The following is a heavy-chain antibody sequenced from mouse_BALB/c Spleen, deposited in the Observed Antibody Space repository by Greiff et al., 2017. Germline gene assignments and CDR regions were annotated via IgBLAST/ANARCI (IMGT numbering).Heavy chain of an antibody. CDR3: ASPYYRYDGGAMDY. CDR2: IWGGGST. CDR1: GFSLSRYS. D-gene: IGHD2-14*01. J-gene: IGHJ4*01. Sequence: VQRVESGPGLVAPSQSLSITCTVSGFSLSRYSVHWVRQPPGKGLEWLGMIWGGGSTDYNSALKSRLSISKDNSKSQVFLKMNSLQTDDTAMYYCASPYYRYDGGAMDYWGQGTSVTVSS. V-gene: IGHV2-6-4*01.